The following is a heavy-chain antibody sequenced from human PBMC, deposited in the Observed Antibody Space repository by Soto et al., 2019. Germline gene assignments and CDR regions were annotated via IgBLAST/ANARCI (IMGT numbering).Heavy chain of an antibody. CDR2: ISSTSNTI. CDR3: ARSSGARYYYGMDV. V-gene: IGHV3-48*02. D-gene: IGHD2-15*01. CDR1: GFTFSSYS. J-gene: IGHJ6*02. Sequence: HPGGSLRLSCAASGFTFSSYSMNWVRQAPGKGLEWVSYISSTSNTIYYADSVKGRFTISRDNAKNSLYLQMNSLRDEDTAVYYCARSSGARYYYGMDVWGQGTTVTVSS.